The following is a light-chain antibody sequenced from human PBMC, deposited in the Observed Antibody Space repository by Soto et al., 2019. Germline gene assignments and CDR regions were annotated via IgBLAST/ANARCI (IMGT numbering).Light chain of an antibody. V-gene: IGLV2-14*01. Sequence: QSALTQPASVSGSPGQSITISCTGTSSDVGGYNYVSWYQQHPGKAPKLMIYEVSNRPSGVSNRFSGSKSGNTASLTISGLQAEDEADYYCSSYATGNTRVFGTGTKVTVL. CDR1: SSDVGGYNY. J-gene: IGLJ1*01. CDR2: EVS. CDR3: SSYATGNTRV.